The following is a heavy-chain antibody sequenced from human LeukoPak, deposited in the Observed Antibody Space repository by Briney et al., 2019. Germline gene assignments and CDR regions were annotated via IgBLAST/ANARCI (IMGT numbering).Heavy chain of an antibody. CDR3: VSSYETY. CDR2: VNSDGSWT. CDR1: GNYW. Sequence: GGSLRLSCAASGNYWMHWVRQAPGKGLVWVSHVNSDGSWTTYADSVKGRFTISKDNAKNTVYLQMNNLGAEDTAVYYCVSSYETYWGRGTLVTVSS. J-gene: IGHJ4*02. V-gene: IGHV3-74*01. D-gene: IGHD2-2*01.